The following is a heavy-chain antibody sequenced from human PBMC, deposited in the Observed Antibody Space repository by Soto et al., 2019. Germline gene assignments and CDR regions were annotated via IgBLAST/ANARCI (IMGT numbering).Heavy chain of an antibody. V-gene: IGHV3-53*01. Sequence: EVQLVESGGGLIQPGGSLRLSCAASGVTVNSYHMSWVRQAPGKGLEWVSVVLAVGSTYYADSLKGRFTISRDNSKNTLYLQMNNLRAEDTAVYYCATYSGSTGGLDPWGQGTLVTVSP. CDR2: VLAVGST. CDR3: ATYSGSTGGLDP. CDR1: GVTVNSYH. J-gene: IGHJ5*02. D-gene: IGHD1-26*01.